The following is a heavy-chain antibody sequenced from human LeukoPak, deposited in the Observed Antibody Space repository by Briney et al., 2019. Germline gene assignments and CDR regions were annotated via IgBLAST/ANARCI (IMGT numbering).Heavy chain of an antibody. CDR1: GGSFSGYY. J-gene: IGHJ5*02. CDR3: AREYRSSWYLNWFDP. V-gene: IGHV4-34*01. Sequence: SETLSLTCAVYGGSFSGYYWSWIRQPPGKGLEWIGEINHSGSTNYNPSLKSRVTISVDTSKNQFSLKLSSVTAADTAVYYCAREYRSSWYLNWFDPWGQGTLVTVSS. D-gene: IGHD6-13*01. CDR2: INHSGST.